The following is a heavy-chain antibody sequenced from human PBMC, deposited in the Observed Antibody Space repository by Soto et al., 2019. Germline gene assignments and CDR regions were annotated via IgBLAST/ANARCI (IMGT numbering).Heavy chain of an antibody. CDR3: VSRSMIMFGRFH. V-gene: IGHV1-3*01. Sequence: ASVKVSCKASGYTFTSYAMHWVRQAPGQRLEWMGWINAGNGDTKYSQKFQGRVTITRDTSASTAYMELSSLRSEDTAVYHCVSRSMIMFGRFHWGQGTLVTVSS. J-gene: IGHJ1*01. CDR1: GYTFTSYA. D-gene: IGHD3-16*01. CDR2: INAGNGDT.